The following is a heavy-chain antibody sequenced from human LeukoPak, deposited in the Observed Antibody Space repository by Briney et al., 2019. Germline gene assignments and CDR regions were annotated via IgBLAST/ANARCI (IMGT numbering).Heavy chain of an antibody. CDR1: GFTLSRYA. Sequence: GGPLSLSCTASGFTLSRYAVHWVRQAPGKGLVGVGVISYDGSNKYYADSVKGRFTISRDNSKNTLYLQMNSLRAEDTAVYYCAREYYDFWSGYSPFDPWGQGTLVTVSS. CDR3: AREYYDFWSGYSPFDP. D-gene: IGHD3-3*01. CDR2: ISYDGSNK. J-gene: IGHJ5*02. V-gene: IGHV3-30-3*01.